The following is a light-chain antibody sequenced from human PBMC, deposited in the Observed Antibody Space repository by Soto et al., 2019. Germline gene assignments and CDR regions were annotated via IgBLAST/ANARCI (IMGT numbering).Light chain of an antibody. CDR3: QQYGSSPRT. CDR1: QSVGSSQ. V-gene: IGKV3-20*01. CDR2: VAS. Sequence: EIVLTQSPGTLSLSPGERATLSCRASQSVGSSQLAWYQQKPGQAPRLVMYVASSRATDTPDRFSGSGSGTDFTLTISRLEPEDFAVYYCQQYGSSPRTFGQGTKVEIK. J-gene: IGKJ1*01.